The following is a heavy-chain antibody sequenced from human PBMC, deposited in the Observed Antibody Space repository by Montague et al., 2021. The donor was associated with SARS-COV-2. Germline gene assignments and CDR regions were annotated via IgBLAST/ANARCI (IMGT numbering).Heavy chain of an antibody. CDR3: ARGMIRGVTTPLDY. J-gene: IGHJ4*02. CDR1: SGSIISSGYY. Sequence: SETLSLTCSVSSGSIISSGYYWGWIRQPPGKELEWIGNIYYSGTTYYNPSLQSPGTISVDTSKNHLSLRLSSVTAADTAVYFCARGMIRGVTTPLDYWGQGSQVTVSS. V-gene: IGHV4-39*02. D-gene: IGHD3-10*01. CDR2: IYYSGTT.